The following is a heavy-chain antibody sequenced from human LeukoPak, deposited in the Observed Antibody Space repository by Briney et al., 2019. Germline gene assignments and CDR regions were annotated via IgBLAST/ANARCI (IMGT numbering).Heavy chain of an antibody. Sequence: PGGSLRLSCAASGFTFSSYSMSWVRQAPGKGLEWVSVISGSGGSTYYADSVKGRVTISRDNSKNTLYLQMNSLRVEDTAVYYCAKCYDQNPDYWGQGTLVTVSS. CDR2: ISGSGGST. J-gene: IGHJ4*02. CDR1: GFTFSSYS. CDR3: AKCYDQNPDY. D-gene: IGHD2-2*01. V-gene: IGHV3-23*01.